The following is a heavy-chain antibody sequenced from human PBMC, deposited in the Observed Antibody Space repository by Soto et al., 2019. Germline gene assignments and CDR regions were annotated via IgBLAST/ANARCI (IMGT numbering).Heavy chain of an antibody. D-gene: IGHD6-13*01. CDR2: ISGSGGST. J-gene: IGHJ4*02. CDR1: GFTFSSYA. Sequence: EVQLLESGGGLVQPGGSLRLSCAASGFTFSSYAMSWVRQAPGKGLEWVSAISGSGGSTYYADSVKSRFTISRDNSKNTLYLQMNSLRAEDTAVYYCAKGPLRSSWYDYTDYWGQGTLVTVSS. CDR3: AKGPLRSSWYDYTDY. V-gene: IGHV3-23*01.